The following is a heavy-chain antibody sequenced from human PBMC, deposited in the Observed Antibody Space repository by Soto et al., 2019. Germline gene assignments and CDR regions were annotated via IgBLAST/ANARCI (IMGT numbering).Heavy chain of an antibody. CDR1: GFTFDDYA. CDR3: AKLAVAGTRDY. V-gene: IGHV3-9*01. J-gene: IGHJ4*02. Sequence: GGSLRLSCAASGFTFDDYAMHWVRQAPGKGLEWVSGISWNSGSIGYADSVKGRFTISRDNAKNSLYLQMNSLRAEDTALYYCAKLAVAGTRDYWGQGTLVTVSS. CDR2: ISWNSGSI. D-gene: IGHD6-19*01.